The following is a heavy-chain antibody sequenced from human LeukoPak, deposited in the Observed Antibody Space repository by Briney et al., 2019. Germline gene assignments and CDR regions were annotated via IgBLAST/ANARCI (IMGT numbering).Heavy chain of an antibody. D-gene: IGHD6-19*01. V-gene: IGHV3-15*01. CDR1: GFTFTTAW. CDR3: AHLGSGWYVRD. CDR2: IKAKTAGGTT. J-gene: IGHJ4*02. Sequence: GVSLRLSCAASGFTFTTAWISWVRQAPGKGLEWVGHIKAKTAGGTTDYAAPVKGRFTISRDDSQNTLFVQMNTLRTEDTGVYYCAHLGSGWYVRDWGRGTLVTVSS.